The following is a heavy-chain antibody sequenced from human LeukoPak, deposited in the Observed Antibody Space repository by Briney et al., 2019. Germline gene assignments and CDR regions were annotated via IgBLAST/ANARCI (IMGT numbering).Heavy chain of an antibody. CDR1: GGSISRSNFY. CDR2: IHYSGST. Sequence: SETLSLTCTVPGGSISRSNFYWAWIRQPPGKGLEWIGSIHYSGSTYYNPSLKSRVTISVDTSKNQFSLNLSSVTAADTAVYSCARRAGGYYPFDHWGQGTLVTVSS. D-gene: IGHD3-22*01. J-gene: IGHJ4*02. CDR3: ARRAGGYYPFDH. V-gene: IGHV4-39*01.